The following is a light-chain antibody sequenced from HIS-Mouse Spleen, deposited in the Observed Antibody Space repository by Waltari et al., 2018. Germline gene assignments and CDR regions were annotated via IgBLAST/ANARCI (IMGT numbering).Light chain of an antibody. J-gene: IGLJ1*01. Sequence: QSALTQPASVSGSPGQSITISCTGTSSDVGSYNLVPWYQQHPGKAPKLMIYEGSKRPSGVSNRFTGSKSGNTASLTISGLQAEDEADYYCCSYAGSSTYVFGTGTNVTVL. CDR1: SSDVGSYNL. V-gene: IGLV2-23*01. CDR2: EGS. CDR3: CSYAGSSTYV.